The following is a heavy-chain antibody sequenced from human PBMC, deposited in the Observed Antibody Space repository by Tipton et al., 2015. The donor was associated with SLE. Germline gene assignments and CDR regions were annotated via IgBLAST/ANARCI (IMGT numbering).Heavy chain of an antibody. V-gene: IGHV4-39*07. Sequence: TLSLTCTVSGGSISGTSYYWGWIRQPPGKGLEWIGSIFYTGSTYYNPSLKSRLTLSVDTAKRQFSLRLTSMTAADTAVYFCACGGDTGDWFDPWGQGTLVTVSS. CDR1: GGSISGTSYY. J-gene: IGHJ5*02. CDR2: IFYTGST. CDR3: ACGGDTGDWFDP. D-gene: IGHD2-21*02.